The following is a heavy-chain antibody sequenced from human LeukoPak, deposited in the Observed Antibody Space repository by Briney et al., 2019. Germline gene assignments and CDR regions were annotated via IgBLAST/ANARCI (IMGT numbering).Heavy chain of an antibody. CDR2: ISSSSSYI. V-gene: IGHV3-21*01. CDR1: GFTFSSYA. J-gene: IGHJ4*02. Sequence: GGSLRLSCAASGFTFSSYAMHWVRQAPGKGLEWVSSISSSSSYIYYADSVKGRFTISRDNAKNSLYLQMNSLRAEDTAIYYCARDSNSYYYYDFWGQGTLVTVSS. CDR3: ARDSNSYYYYDF. D-gene: IGHD3-22*01.